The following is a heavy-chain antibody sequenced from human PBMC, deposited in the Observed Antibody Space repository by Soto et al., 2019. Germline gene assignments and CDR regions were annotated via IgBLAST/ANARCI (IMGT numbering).Heavy chain of an antibody. CDR3: AREGASGFGMDV. J-gene: IGHJ6*02. CDR1: GGSIRSYY. CDR2: IYTSGST. D-gene: IGHD1-26*01. V-gene: IGHV4-4*07. Sequence: QVQLQESGPGLVKPSETLSLTCNVSGGSIRSYYWSWVRQPAGKPLEWIGRIYTSGSTNYNPSLKSRVSMSVDTSKNQCSLEVTSVTAADTAVYYCAREGASGFGMDVWGLGTTVTVSS.